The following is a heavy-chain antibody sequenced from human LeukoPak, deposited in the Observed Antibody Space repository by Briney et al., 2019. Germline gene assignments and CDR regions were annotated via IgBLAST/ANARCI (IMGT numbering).Heavy chain of an antibody. Sequence: PSETLSLTCTVSGGSISGSTYYWGWIRQPPGKGLEWIGSIYYSGSTYYNPSLKSRVTISVGTSKAQFSLKLSSVTAADTAVYYCAKKPAARTPFDYWGQGTLVTVSS. CDR1: GGSISGSTYY. CDR2: IYYSGST. D-gene: IGHD5-18*01. CDR3: AKKPAARTPFDY. V-gene: IGHV4-39*01. J-gene: IGHJ4*02.